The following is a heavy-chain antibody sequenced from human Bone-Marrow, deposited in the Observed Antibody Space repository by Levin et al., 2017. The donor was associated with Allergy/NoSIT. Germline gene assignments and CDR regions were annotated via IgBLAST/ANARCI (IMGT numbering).Heavy chain of an antibody. CDR3: VRPIETGLRSDFQH. J-gene: IGHJ1*01. Sequence: RGESLKISCQASGYRFTYYWIGWVRQMPAKGLEWMGVIYPGDSGTRYNPSFQGQITISADNSISTAYLQWRSLKASDTAMYFCVRPIETGLRSDFQHWGQGTLVTVSS. CDR2: IYPGDSGT. CDR1: GYRFTYYW. D-gene: IGHD3-9*01. V-gene: IGHV5-51*01.